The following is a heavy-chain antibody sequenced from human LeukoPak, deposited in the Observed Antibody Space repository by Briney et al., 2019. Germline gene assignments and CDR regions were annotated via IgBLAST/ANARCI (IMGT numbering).Heavy chain of an antibody. V-gene: IGHV4-61*01. CDR2: IYYSGST. D-gene: IGHD6-19*01. CDR3: ARGIGQWLAFDY. CDR1: GGSVSSGSYY. Sequence: PSETLSLTCTVSGGSVSSGSYYWSWIRQPPGKGLEWIGHIYYSGSTNYNPSLKSRVTISVDTSKNQFSLKLSSVAAADTAVYYCARGIGQWLAFDYWGQGTPVTVSS. J-gene: IGHJ4*02.